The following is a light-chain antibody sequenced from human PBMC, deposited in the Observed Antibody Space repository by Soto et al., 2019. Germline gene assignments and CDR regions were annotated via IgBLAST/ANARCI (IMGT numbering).Light chain of an antibody. J-gene: IGLJ1*01. CDR2: DVS. CDR1: SSDVGGYDY. Sequence: QSVLTQPRSVSGSPGQSVTISCTGTSSDVGGYDYVSWYQQSPGKAPKFIIYDVSQRPSGVPDRFSGSKSGNTASLTISVLQAEDEADYYCCSYAGRFYVFGTGTKVTVL. V-gene: IGLV2-11*01. CDR3: CSYAGRFYV.